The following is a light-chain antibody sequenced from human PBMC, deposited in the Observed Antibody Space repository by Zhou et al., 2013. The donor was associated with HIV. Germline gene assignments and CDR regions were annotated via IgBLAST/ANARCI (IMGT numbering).Light chain of an antibody. CDR1: QTVSSH. V-gene: IGKV3-20*01. CDR3: QQYGSSPWT. CDR2: TVS. Sequence: EAVLTQSPGTLSLSPGERATLSCRASQTVSSHLAWYQQKPGQAPRLLIYTVSNRATGIPDRFSGSGSGTDFTLTISRLEPEDFAVYYCQQYGSSPWTFGQGTKVE. J-gene: IGKJ1*01.